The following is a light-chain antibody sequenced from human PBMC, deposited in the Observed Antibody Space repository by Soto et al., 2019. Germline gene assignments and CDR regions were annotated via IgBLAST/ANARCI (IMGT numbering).Light chain of an antibody. CDR3: QQRFNWPRT. CDR1: QSISSY. V-gene: IGKV3D-20*02. CDR2: GAS. J-gene: IGKJ1*01. Sequence: EIVMTQSPATLSVSPGERATLSCRASQSISSYLAWYQQKPGQAPRLLIYGASSRATGIPDRFSGSGSGTDFTLTISRLEPEDFAVYFCQQRFNWPRTFGQGTKVDIK.